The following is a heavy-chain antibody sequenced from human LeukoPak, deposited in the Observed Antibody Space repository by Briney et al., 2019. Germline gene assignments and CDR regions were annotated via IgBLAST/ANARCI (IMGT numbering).Heavy chain of an antibody. J-gene: IGHJ4*02. D-gene: IGHD5-18*01. Sequence: TASETLSLTCAVYGGSFSGYYWSWIRQPPGKGLEWIGEINHSGSTNYNPSLKSRVTISVDTSKNQFSLKLSSVTAADTAVYYCARVPPRRGYSYGRADYWGQGTLVTVSS. CDR3: ARVPPRRGYSYGRADY. CDR2: INHSGST. CDR1: GGSFSGYY. V-gene: IGHV4-34*01.